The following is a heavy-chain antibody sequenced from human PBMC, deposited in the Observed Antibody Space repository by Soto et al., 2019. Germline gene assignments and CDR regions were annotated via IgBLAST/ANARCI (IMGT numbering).Heavy chain of an antibody. D-gene: IGHD2-15*01. CDR3: ARGQVVAAQH. CDR2: IYHSGST. Sequence: QLQLQESGSGLVKPSQTLSLTCAVSGGSISSGGYSWSWIRQPPGKGLEWIGYIYHSGSTYYNPSIKCRVTMSVDRAKNQVSLKLSSVTAADTAVYYCARGQVVAAQHWGQGTLVTVSS. J-gene: IGHJ4*02. V-gene: IGHV4-30-2*01. CDR1: GGSISSGGYS.